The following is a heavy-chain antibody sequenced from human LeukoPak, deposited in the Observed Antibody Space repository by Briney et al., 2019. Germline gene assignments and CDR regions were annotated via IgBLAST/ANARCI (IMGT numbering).Heavy chain of an antibody. Sequence: GRSLRLSCAASGFTFSSYAMHWVRQAPGKGLVWVSFISSTSSDLLYADSVKGRFTVSRDNGKNSLYLQMNSLRVEDTAVYYCARAAGHYFDYWGQGSLVTVSS. D-gene: IGHD3-10*01. V-gene: IGHV3-21*06. CDR3: ARAAGHYFDY. CDR1: GFTFSSYA. CDR2: ISSTSSDL. J-gene: IGHJ4*02.